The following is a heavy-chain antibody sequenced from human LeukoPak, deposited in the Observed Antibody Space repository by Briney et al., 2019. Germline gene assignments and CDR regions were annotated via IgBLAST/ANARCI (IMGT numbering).Heavy chain of an antibody. Sequence: GGSLRLSCAASGFTFSNDVLSWVRQAQGRGLEWVSGISGSGDSIYYADSVKGRFTISRDNSKNTLYLQMNSLRAEDTAVYYCAYQYDPWGQGTLVTVSS. D-gene: IGHD2-2*01. J-gene: IGHJ5*02. V-gene: IGHV3-23*01. CDR2: ISGSGDSI. CDR1: GFTFSNDV. CDR3: AYQYDP.